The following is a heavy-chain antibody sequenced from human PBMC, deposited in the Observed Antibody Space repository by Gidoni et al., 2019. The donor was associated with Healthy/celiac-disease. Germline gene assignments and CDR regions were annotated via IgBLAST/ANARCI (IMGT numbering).Heavy chain of an antibody. CDR1: GGSISSYY. CDR2: IYYSGST. J-gene: IGHJ5*02. CDR3: ARGGNVGFDP. V-gene: IGHV4-59*01. Sequence: QVQLQESCPGLVKPSETLSLTCPVSGGSISSYYWSWIRQPPGKGLEWIGYIYYSGSTNYNPSLKSRVTISVDTSKNQFSLKLSSVTAADTAVYYCARGGNVGFDPWGQGTLVTVSS.